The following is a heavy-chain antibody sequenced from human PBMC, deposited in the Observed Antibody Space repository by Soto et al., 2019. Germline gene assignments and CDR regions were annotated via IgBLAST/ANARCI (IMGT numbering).Heavy chain of an antibody. Sequence: ASVKVSCKASGYTFTSYGISWVRQAPGQGLEWMGWISAYNGSTNYAQKLQGRVTMTTDTSTSTAYMELRSLRSDDTAVYYCARKQDCSSHSCYIGLGGNWFDPWGQGTLATVSS. V-gene: IGHV1-18*04. CDR1: GYTFTSYG. CDR3: ARKQDCSSHSCYIGLGGNWFDP. CDR2: ISAYNGST. J-gene: IGHJ5*02. D-gene: IGHD2-2*01.